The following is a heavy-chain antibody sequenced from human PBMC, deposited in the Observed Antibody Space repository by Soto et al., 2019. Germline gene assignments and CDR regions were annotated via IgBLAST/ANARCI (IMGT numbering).Heavy chain of an antibody. J-gene: IGHJ6*03. V-gene: IGHV4-59*01. Sequence: SETLSLTCTVSGGSISSYYWSWIRQPPGKGLEWIGYIYYSGSTNYNPSLKSRVTISVDTSKNQFSLKLSSVTAADTAVYYCARGEYSGYSCYMDVWGKGTTVTVSS. D-gene: IGHD1-26*01. CDR3: ARGEYSGYSCYMDV. CDR2: IYYSGST. CDR1: GGSISSYY.